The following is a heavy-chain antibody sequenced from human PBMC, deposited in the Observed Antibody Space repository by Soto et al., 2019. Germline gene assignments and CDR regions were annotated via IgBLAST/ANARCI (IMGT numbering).Heavy chain of an antibody. V-gene: IGHV1-18*01. CDR2: ISAYNGNT. Sequence: QVQLVQSGAEVKKPGASVKVSCKASGYTFTNFGISWVRQAPGQGLEWMGWISAYNGNTNYAQKFQGRVIMTTDTSPSTAYMEVRSLTFDDTAVYYCARGGTPIEYWGQGTLVTVSS. D-gene: IGHD3-16*01. CDR1: GYTFTNFG. CDR3: ARGGTPIEY. J-gene: IGHJ4*02.